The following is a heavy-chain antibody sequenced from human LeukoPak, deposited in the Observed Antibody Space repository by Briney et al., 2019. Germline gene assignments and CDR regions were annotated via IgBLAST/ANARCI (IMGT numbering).Heavy chain of an antibody. D-gene: IGHD2-2*01. CDR3: GRGWGYCSSTSCYGNDY. V-gene: IGHV1-8*03. J-gene: IGHJ4*02. CDR1: GYTFTSYD. Sequence: ASLKVSCRASGYTFTSYDINWVRHATGQGLEWRGWMNPHSGNTGYAQQFQGRVTTTRNTSISTAYMELSSLRSEDAAVYYWGRGWGYCSSTSCYGNDYWGQGTLVTVSS. CDR2: MNPHSGNT.